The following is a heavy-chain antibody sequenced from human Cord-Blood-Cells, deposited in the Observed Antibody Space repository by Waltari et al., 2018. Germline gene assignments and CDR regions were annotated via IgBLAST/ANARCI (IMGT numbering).Heavy chain of an antibody. Sequence: EVQLVESGGGLIQPGGSLRLSCAASGSTVSSYYMSWVRQAPGKGLEWVSVIYSGGSTYYADSVKGRFTISRDNSKNTLYLQMNSLRAEDTAVYYCARSRGAVRGVIDYWGQGTLVTVSS. D-gene: IGHD3-10*01. CDR2: IYSGGST. V-gene: IGHV3-53*01. CDR1: GSTVSSYY. CDR3: ARSRGAVRGVIDY. J-gene: IGHJ4*02.